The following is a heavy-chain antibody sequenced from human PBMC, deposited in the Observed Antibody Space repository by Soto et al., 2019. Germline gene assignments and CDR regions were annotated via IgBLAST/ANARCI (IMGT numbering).Heavy chain of an antibody. Sequence: EVQLVESGGGVVKPGGSLRLSCAASGFTFSSYSMNWVRQAPGKGLEWVSSISSSSSYIYYADSVKGRFTISRDNAKNSLYLQKNSLRAEDKAVYYCASRRGWQLAELDYSGQGTLVTVS. J-gene: IGHJ4*02. CDR2: ISSSSSYI. CDR3: ASRRGWQLAELDY. CDR1: GFTFSSYS. V-gene: IGHV3-21*01. D-gene: IGHD6-6*01.